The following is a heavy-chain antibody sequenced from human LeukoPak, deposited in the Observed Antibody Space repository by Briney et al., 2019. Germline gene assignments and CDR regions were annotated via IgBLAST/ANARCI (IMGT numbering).Heavy chain of an antibody. CDR3: ARDQLAVAGTDY. D-gene: IGHD6-19*01. Sequence: GGSLRLSCAASGFTFSSYSMNWVRQAPGKGLEWVSPISSSSSYIYYADSVKGRFTISRDNAKNSLYLQVNSLRAEDTAVYYCARDQLAVAGTDYWGQGTLVTVSS. J-gene: IGHJ4*02. CDR1: GFTFSSYS. CDR2: ISSSSSYI. V-gene: IGHV3-21*01.